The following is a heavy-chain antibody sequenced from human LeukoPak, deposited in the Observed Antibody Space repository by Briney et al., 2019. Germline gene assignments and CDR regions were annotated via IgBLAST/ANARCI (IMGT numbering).Heavy chain of an antibody. D-gene: IGHD2-15*01. CDR1: GFIFSSYA. Sequence: GGSLRLSCAASGFIFSSYAMSWVRQAPGKGLEWVSAISESGGGTYYADSVKGRFTIPRDNSKNTMYLQMNSLRAEDTAVYYCAKDLGLIDSLGYCTGDSCYFDYWGPGTLVTVSS. J-gene: IGHJ4*02. CDR2: ISESGGGT. V-gene: IGHV3-23*01. CDR3: AKDLGLIDSLGYCTGDSCYFDY.